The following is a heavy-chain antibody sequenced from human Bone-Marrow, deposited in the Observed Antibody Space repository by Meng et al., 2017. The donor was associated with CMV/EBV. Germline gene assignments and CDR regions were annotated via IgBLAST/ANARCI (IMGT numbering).Heavy chain of an antibody. CDR3: ASRYCSSTSCQPYYYYYGMDV. CDR1: GGTFSSYA. V-gene: IGHV1-69*06. J-gene: IGHJ6*02. Sequence: SVKVSCKASGGTFSSYAISWVRQAPGQGLEWMGGIISIFGTANYAQKFQGRVTITADKSTSTAYMELSSLRSEDTAVYYCASRYCSSTSCQPYYYYYGMDVWGQGTTVTVSS. D-gene: IGHD2-2*01. CDR2: IISIFGTA.